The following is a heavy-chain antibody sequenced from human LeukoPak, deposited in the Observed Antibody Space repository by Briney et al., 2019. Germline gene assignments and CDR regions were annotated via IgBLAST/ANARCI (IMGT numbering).Heavy chain of an antibody. CDR1: GFTFSDYY. D-gene: IGHD1-26*01. Sequence: GGSLRLSCAASGFTFSDYYMSWIRQAPGKGLEWVSYISSSGSTIYYADSVKGRFTISRDNAKNSLYLQMNSLRAEDTAVYYCARGIVGATDKYYYYYYMDVWGKGTTVTISS. V-gene: IGHV3-11*04. CDR2: ISSSGSTI. CDR3: ARGIVGATDKYYYYYYMDV. J-gene: IGHJ6*03.